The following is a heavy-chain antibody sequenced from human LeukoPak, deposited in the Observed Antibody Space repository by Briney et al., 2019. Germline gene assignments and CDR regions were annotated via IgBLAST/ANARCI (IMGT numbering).Heavy chain of an antibody. CDR3: AIGGWLDY. V-gene: IGHV3-23*01. J-gene: IGHJ4*02. CDR2: LSGSGDRT. D-gene: IGHD2-15*01. Sequence: GGSLRLSCAASGFTFSSYAMTWVRQAPGKGLEWVSALSGSGDRTYYADSVKGRFTISRDNAKNTLYLQMDSLRAEDTVIYYCAIGGWLDYWGQGTLVTVSS. CDR1: GFTFSSYA.